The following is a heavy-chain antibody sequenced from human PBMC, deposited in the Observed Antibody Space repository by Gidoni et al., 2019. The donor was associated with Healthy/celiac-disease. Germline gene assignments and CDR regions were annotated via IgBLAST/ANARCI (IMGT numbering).Heavy chain of an antibody. CDR2: IYYSGST. V-gene: IGHV4-61*01. Sequence: QVQLQESGPGLVKPSETLSLTCTVSGGSVSSGSYYWSWIRQPPGKGLEWIGYIYYSGSTNYNPSLKSRVTISVDTSKNQFSLKLSSVTAADTAVYYCARDTSPALYYDYGMDVWGKGTTVTVSS. D-gene: IGHD6-6*01. J-gene: IGHJ6*04. CDR3: ARDTSPALYYDYGMDV. CDR1: GGSVSSGSYY.